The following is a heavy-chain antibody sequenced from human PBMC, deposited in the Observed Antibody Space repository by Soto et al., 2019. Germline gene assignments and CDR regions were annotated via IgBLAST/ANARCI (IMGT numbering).Heavy chain of an antibody. CDR2: IYPGDSDT. J-gene: IGHJ3*02. CDR3: ARRDGSGSYVIYSAFDI. V-gene: IGHV5-51*01. Sequence: GESLKISCKGSGYSFTSHWIGWVRQMPGKGLEWMGIIYPGDSDTRYSPSFQGQVTISADKSISTAYLQWSSLKASDTSMYFFARRDGSGSYVIYSAFDIWGQGTMVTVSS. CDR1: GYSFTSHW. D-gene: IGHD3-10*01.